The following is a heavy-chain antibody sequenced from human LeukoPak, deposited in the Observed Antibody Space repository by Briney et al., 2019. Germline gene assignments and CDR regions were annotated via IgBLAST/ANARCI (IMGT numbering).Heavy chain of an antibody. V-gene: IGHV4-4*07. CDR2: ISTSGST. CDR3: ARAGSPIAAAGSEFDY. CDR1: GGSTSSYY. Sequence: MSSETLSLTCTVSGGSTSSYYWSWIRQPAGKGLEWIGRISTSGSTNYNPSLKSRVTMSVDTSKNQFSLKLSSVTAADTAVYYCARAGSPIAAAGSEFDYWGQGTLVTVSS. J-gene: IGHJ4*02. D-gene: IGHD6-13*01.